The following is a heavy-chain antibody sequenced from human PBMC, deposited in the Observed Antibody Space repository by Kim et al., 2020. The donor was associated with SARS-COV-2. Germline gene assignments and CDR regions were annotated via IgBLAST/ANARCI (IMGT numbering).Heavy chain of an antibody. CDR2: INPDGRET. D-gene: IGHD2-15*01. J-gene: IGHJ4*02. CDR1: GFTFTTYW. Sequence: GGSLRLSCVASGFTFTTYWMNWVRQTPGKRPEWVANINPDGRETFYMGSVNGRFTISRDNAKNSLYLQMNSLRAEDTAIYYCTRDQGRSDYWGQGILVTVSS. V-gene: IGHV3-7*05. CDR3: TRDQGRSDY.